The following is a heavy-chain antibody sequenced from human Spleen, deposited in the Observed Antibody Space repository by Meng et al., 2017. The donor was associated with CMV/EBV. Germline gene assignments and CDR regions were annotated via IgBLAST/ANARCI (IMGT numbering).Heavy chain of an antibody. D-gene: IGHD1-26*01. CDR1: GYRFNRYG. J-gene: IGHJ4*02. CDR2: ISGYSGNT. V-gene: IGHV1-18*01. Sequence: KASGYRFNRYGIAWVRQAPGQGLEWMGWISGYSGNTNYAQKLQGRVTMTTDTSTSTAYMELRSLRSDDTAVYYCARMGATAPRGYFDYWGQGTLVTVSS. CDR3: ARMGATAPRGYFDY.